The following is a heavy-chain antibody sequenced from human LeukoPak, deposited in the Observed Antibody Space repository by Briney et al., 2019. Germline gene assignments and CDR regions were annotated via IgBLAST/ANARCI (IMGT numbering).Heavy chain of an antibody. CDR3: ARGLVAGTIVY. CDR1: GGSISSYY. CDR2: IYYSGST. J-gene: IGHJ4*02. Sequence: SETLSLTCTVSGGSISSYYWSWIRQPPGKGLEWIGYIYYSGSTNYNPSLKSRVTLSVDTSKNQFSLKLSSVTAADTAVYYCARGLVAGTIVYWGQGTLVTVSS. D-gene: IGHD6-19*01. V-gene: IGHV4-59*12.